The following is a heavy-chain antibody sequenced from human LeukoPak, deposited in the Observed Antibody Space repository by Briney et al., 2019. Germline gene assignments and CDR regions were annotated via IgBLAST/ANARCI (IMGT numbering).Heavy chain of an antibody. CDR1: GGSISYGGYS. J-gene: IGHJ4*02. D-gene: IGHD3-10*01. Sequence: SQTLSLTCAVSGGSISYGGYSWSWIRQPPGKGLEWIGYIYHGGSAHYNPSLKSRVTIPVDMSKNQFSLKLSSVTAADTAVYYCARSGYYGSGSYMPEIDYWGQGTLVTVSS. CDR2: IYHGGSA. V-gene: IGHV4-30-2*01. CDR3: ARSGYYGSGSYMPEIDY.